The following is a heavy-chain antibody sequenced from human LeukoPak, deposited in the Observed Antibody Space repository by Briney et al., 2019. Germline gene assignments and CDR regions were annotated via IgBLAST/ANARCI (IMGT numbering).Heavy chain of an antibody. CDR2: ISYDGSNK. J-gene: IGHJ4*02. CDR3: AKTLEQWLVRGPIDY. D-gene: IGHD6-19*01. V-gene: IGHV3-30*18. Sequence: GRSLRLSCAASGFTFSSYGMHWVRQAPGKGLEWVAIISYDGSNKYYADSVQGRFTISRDNSKNTLYLQMNSLRAEDTAVYYCAKTLEQWLVRGPIDYWGQGALVTVSS. CDR1: GFTFSSYG.